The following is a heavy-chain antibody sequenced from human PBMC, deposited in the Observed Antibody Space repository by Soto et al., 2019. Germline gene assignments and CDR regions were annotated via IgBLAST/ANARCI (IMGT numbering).Heavy chain of an antibody. J-gene: IGHJ5*02. Sequence: QLQLQESGSGLVRPSQTLSLTCAVSGGSISSGGYSWNWIRQPPGKGLEWIGYIYPSGSTLYNPSLKSRVTISVDKSKNQFSLKLSSVTAADTAVYYCARDQLEGNWFAPWGQGTLVTVSS. D-gene: IGHD1-1*01. V-gene: IGHV4-30-2*01. CDR2: IYPSGST. CDR3: ARDQLEGNWFAP. CDR1: GGSISSGGYS.